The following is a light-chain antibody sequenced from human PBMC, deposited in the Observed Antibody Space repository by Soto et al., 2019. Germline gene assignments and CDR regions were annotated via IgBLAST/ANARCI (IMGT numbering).Light chain of an antibody. CDR2: DAS. Sequence: DIQMTQSPSTLSGSVGDRVTITCRASQSISSYLNWYQQKPGKAPRLLIYDASSMESGVPSRFSGSGSGTEFTLTISSLQPDDFATYYCQQYNSYSRTFGQGTKVDIK. CDR1: QSISSY. J-gene: IGKJ1*01. V-gene: IGKV1-5*01. CDR3: QQYNSYSRT.